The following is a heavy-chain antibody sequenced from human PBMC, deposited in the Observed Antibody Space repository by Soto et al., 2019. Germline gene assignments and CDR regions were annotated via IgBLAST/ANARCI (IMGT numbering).Heavy chain of an antibody. Sequence: ASVKVSCKVSGYTLTELSMHWVRQAPGKGLEWMEGFDPEDGETIYAQKFQGRVTMTEDTSTETAYMELSSLRSEDTAVYYCATDYGSGPDPVYYYYGMDVWGQGTTVTVSS. J-gene: IGHJ6*02. CDR3: ATDYGSGPDPVYYYYGMDV. D-gene: IGHD3-10*01. CDR2: FDPEDGET. CDR1: GYTLTELS. V-gene: IGHV1-24*01.